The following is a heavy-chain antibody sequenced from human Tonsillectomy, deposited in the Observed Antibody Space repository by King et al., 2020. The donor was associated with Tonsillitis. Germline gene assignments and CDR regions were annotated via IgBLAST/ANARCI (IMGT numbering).Heavy chain of an antibody. D-gene: IGHD6-19*01. CDR1: GFTFSDYF. J-gene: IGHJ2*01. CDR2: FSSVGDTR. Sequence: VQLVDSGGALVKPGGSLRLSCAASGFTFSDYFMNWIRQAPGKGLEWVSYFSSVGDTRHYADSVRGRFAISRDNANNLLYLQMNSLRAEDTAVYYCARGSAVEHWYFDLWGRGTPVTVSS. V-gene: IGHV3-11*01. CDR3: ARGSAVEHWYFDL.